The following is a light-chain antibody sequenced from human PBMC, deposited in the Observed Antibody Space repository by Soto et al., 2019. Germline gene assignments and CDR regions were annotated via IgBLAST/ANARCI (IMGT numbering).Light chain of an antibody. CDR3: QQRSNWPYT. V-gene: IGKV3-11*01. CDR1: QSVSSY. J-gene: IGKJ2*01. Sequence: EIVLTQSPATLSLSPGERATLSCRASQSVSSYLAWYQQKPGQAPRLLIYDASNRATGIPARFSGSGSGTDFTLPISGLEPEDFAVYYCQQRSNWPYTFGQGTKLEI. CDR2: DAS.